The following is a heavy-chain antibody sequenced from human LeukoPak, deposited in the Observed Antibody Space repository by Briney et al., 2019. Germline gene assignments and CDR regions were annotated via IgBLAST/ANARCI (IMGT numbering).Heavy chain of an antibody. Sequence: SETLPLTCAVYGGSFSGYYWSWIRQPPGKGLEWIGEINHSGSTNYNPSLKSRVTISVDTSKNQFSLKLSSVTAADTAVYYCARGCFESRQQWLVRGNWFDPWGQGTLVTVSS. CDR3: ARGCFESRQQWLVRGNWFDP. D-gene: IGHD6-19*01. CDR2: INHSGST. V-gene: IGHV4-34*01. J-gene: IGHJ5*02. CDR1: GGSFSGYY.